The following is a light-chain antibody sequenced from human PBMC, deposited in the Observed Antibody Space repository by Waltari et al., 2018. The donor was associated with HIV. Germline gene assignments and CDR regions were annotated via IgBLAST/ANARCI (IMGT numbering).Light chain of an antibody. CDR3: QQSYTTPRT. J-gene: IGKJ2*01. CDR2: AAY. Sequence: DIQMTQSPPSLSASIGDSVTITCRAGQNIGSYLNWFQQRSGKAPKLLIYAAYTLVSGVPSRFSGSGSATDFTLTINSLQPEDFATYYCQQSYTTPRTFGQGTKLETK. CDR1: QNIGSY. V-gene: IGKV1-39*01.